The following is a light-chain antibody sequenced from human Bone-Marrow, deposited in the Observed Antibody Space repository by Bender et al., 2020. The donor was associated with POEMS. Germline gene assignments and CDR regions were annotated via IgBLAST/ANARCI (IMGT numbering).Light chain of an antibody. J-gene: IGLJ2*01. CDR3: QAWDTYSVI. CDR2: KDT. Sequence: SYEVTQPPSVSVSPGQTANITCSGDILAKKYARWFRQKPGQAPVLVIYKDTERPSETPERFSGSNSGNTATLTISGTQAMDEADYYCQAWDTYSVIFGGGTKLTVL. CDR1: ILAKKY. V-gene: IGLV3-1*01.